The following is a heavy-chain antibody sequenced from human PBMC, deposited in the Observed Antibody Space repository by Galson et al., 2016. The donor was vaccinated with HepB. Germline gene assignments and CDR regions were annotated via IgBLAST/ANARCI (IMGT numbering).Heavy chain of an antibody. CDR3: AGRSITTMHV. V-gene: IGHV4-39*01. J-gene: IGHJ6*02. D-gene: IGHD3-22*01. Sequence: SETLSLTCTFSGASISSGGFYWGWIRQPPGKGLEWIASIYYSGNTYYNPSLKSRVTISVDTSKNQFSLKLSSVTAADTAVYYCAGRSITTMHVWGQGTTVAVS. CDR1: GASISSGGFY. CDR2: IYYSGNT.